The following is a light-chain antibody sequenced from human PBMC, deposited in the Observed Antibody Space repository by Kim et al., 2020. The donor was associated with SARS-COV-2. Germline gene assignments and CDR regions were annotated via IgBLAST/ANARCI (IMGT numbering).Light chain of an antibody. J-gene: IGKJ4*01. CDR2: AAS. CDR3: QQRHTTPLLT. V-gene: IGKV1-39*01. Sequence: DIQMTQSPSSLAASVGDRVTISCRASQSIGTYLNWYQQKPGKPPKLLIYAASTLQSGIPSRFSGSGSGTDFTLTISSLQPEDFATYYCQQRHTTPLLTFGGGTKVDIK. CDR1: QSIGTY.